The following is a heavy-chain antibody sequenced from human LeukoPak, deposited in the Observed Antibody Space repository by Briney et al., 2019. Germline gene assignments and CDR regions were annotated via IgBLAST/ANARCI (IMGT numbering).Heavy chain of an antibody. D-gene: IGHD3-22*01. V-gene: IGHV3-53*01. J-gene: IGHJ4*02. CDR1: GFTVTTNY. CDR2: IYSGGST. CDR3: ARDRGYYFDY. Sequence: PGGSLRLSCAASGFTVTTNYMTWVRQAPGKGLEWVSVIYSGGSTYYADSVKGRFIISRDNSKNTLYLQMNSLRAEDTAVYYCARDRGYYFDYWGQGTLVTVSS.